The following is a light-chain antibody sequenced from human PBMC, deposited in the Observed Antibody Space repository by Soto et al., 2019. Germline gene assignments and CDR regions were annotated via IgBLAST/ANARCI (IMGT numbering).Light chain of an antibody. J-gene: IGKJ1*01. CDR2: KAS. CDR3: QQYNSWT. V-gene: IGKV1-5*03. Sequence: DIQMTQSPSTMSASVGDRVPITCRASQSIDSWLAWYQQKPGKAPKLLIYKASNLESGVPSRFTGSGSGTEFTLTISSLQPDDFATYYCQQYNSWTFGQGTKVDI. CDR1: QSIDSW.